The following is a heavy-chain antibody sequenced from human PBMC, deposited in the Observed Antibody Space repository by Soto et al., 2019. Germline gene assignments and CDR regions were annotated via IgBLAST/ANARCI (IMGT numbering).Heavy chain of an antibody. CDR3: ARGDVGDYYGMDV. J-gene: IGHJ6*02. Sequence: PGGSLRLSCAASGFTFSIYSMNWVRQAPGKGLEWVSSISSRSSYIYYADSVKGRFTISRDNAKNSLYMQMNSLRAEDTAVYYCARGDVGDYYGMDVWGQGTTVTVAS. D-gene: IGHD3-16*01. CDR2: ISSRSSYI. V-gene: IGHV3-21*01. CDR1: GFTFSIYS.